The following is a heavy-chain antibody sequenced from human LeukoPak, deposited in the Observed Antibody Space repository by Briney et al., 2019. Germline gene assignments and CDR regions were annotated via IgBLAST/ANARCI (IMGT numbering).Heavy chain of an antibody. CDR2: INWNGGST. J-gene: IGHJ4*02. CDR3: ARTHNDFWSGYFRD. Sequence: GGSLRLSCAASGFTFDDYGMSWVRHAPGKGLEWVSGINWNGGSTGYADSVKGRFTISRDNAKNSLYLYMNSLRAEDTALYYCARTHNDFWSGYFRDWGQGTLVTVSS. D-gene: IGHD3-3*01. CDR1: GFTFDDYG. V-gene: IGHV3-20*04.